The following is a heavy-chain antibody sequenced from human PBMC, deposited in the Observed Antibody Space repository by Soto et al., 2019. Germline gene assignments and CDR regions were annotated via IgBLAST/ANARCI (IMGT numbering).Heavy chain of an antibody. CDR3: AKKVNSGPGSQYFDY. D-gene: IGHD3-10*01. V-gene: IGHV3-74*01. CDR2: IKTDGSRA. Sequence: EVQLVESGGGLVQPGGSLRLSCVASGFTFGTYWIHWVRQAPGEGLVWVSRIKTDGSRASYADFVRGRFTISSDNSKNTLFLQMNSLRAEDTAIYYCAKKVNSGPGSQYFDYWGQGTLVTVSS. J-gene: IGHJ4*02. CDR1: GFTFGTYW.